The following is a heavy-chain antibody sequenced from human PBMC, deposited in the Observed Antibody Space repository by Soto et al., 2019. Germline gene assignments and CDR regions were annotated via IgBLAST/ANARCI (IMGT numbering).Heavy chain of an antibody. V-gene: IGHV4-30-2*01. CDR3: ARTMTTSGWFDP. CDR1: GGPITSGGYS. D-gene: IGHD4-17*01. Sequence: SETLFLTCAVSGGPITSGGYSWSWIRQPPGKGLEWIGYIYHSGGTYYNPSLKSRVTLSIDRTKKQFSLKLKSVTAADTAVYFCARTMTTSGWFDPWGQGTLVTVSS. J-gene: IGHJ5*02. CDR2: IYHSGGT.